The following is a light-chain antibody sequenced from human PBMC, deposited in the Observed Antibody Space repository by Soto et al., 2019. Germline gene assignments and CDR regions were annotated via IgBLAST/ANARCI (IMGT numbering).Light chain of an antibody. Sequence: EIVMTQSPATLSVSPGERATLSCRASQSVSSNLAWYQQKPGQAPRLLLYGASTRATGIPARFSGSGSGTEFTLTISSLQSEDFAVDYWQHYNNWPPWTCGQGTKVEIK. V-gene: IGKV3-15*01. CDR1: QSVSSN. CDR3: QHYNNWPPWT. J-gene: IGKJ1*01. CDR2: GAS.